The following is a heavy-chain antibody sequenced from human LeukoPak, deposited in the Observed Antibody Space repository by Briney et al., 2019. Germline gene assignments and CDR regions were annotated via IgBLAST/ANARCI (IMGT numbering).Heavy chain of an antibody. D-gene: IGHD1-1*01. V-gene: IGHV3-21*06. CDR2: ITTGSSYI. J-gene: IGHJ6*03. CDR1: GFSFTSYA. Sequence: GGSLRLSCSASGFSFTSYAMNWVRQAPGKGLEWVSSITTGSSYIYYADSVRGRFSVSRDNAKNSLYLEMNSLRAEDTAVYYCARVEATTARSYYYYYMDVWGKGTTVTVSS. CDR3: ARVEATTARSYYYYYMDV.